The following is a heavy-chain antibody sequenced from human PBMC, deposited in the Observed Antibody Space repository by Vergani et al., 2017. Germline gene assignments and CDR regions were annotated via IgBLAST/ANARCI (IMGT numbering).Heavy chain of an antibody. CDR3: ARDQDDYDILTGDRDWYFDL. J-gene: IGHJ2*01. D-gene: IGHD3-9*01. V-gene: IGHV4-61*02. CDR2: IYTGGST. CDR1: GGSISSGGYY. Sequence: QVQLQESGPGLVKPSQTLSLTCTVSGGSISSGGYYWSWIRQPAGQGLEWIGRIYTGGSTTYNPSLKSRISISIDTSKNQFSLKLSSVTAADTAIYYCARDQDDYDILTGDRDWYFDLWGRGTLVTVSS.